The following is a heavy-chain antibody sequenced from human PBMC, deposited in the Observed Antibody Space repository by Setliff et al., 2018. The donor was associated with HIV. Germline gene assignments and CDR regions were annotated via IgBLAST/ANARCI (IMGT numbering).Heavy chain of an antibody. CDR1: GGSIRSSSYF. CDR3: ARALGYYYDSSGYVDY. D-gene: IGHD3-22*01. J-gene: IGHJ4*02. CDR2: IHYSGST. Sequence: SETLSLTCTVSGGSIRSSSYFWGWIRQPPGKGLEWIGSIHYSGSTNYNPSLKSRVTISLDTSKRQFSLKLSSVTAADTAVYYCARALGYYYDSSGYVDYWGQGTLVTVSS. V-gene: IGHV4-39*07.